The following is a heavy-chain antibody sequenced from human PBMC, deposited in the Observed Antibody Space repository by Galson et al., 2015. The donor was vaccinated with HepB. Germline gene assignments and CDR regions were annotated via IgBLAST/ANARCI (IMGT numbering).Heavy chain of an antibody. V-gene: IGHV6-1*01. Sequence: CAISGDSVSSNSAAWNWIRQSPSRGLEWLGRTYYRSKWYNDYAVSVKSRITINPDTSKNQFSLQLNSVTPEDTAVYYCAREDSSGYYHVGPRGKEFDYWGQGTLVTVSS. CDR2: TYYRSKWYN. CDR1: GDSVSSNSAA. CDR3: AREDSSGYYHVGPRGKEFDY. D-gene: IGHD3-22*01. J-gene: IGHJ4*02.